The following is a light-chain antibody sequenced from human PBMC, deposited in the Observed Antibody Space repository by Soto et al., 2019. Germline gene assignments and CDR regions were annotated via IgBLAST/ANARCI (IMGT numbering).Light chain of an antibody. CDR3: QQYNNWPVT. V-gene: IGKV3-15*01. Sequence: EIVMTQSPATLSVSPGERATLSCRASQSVSTNLAWYQQKPGQAPRLLIYGAFTRATGISARFSGSGSGTEVTLTISSLQSEDFAVHYCQQYNNWPVTFGQGTRLEIK. CDR2: GAF. J-gene: IGKJ5*01. CDR1: QSVSTN.